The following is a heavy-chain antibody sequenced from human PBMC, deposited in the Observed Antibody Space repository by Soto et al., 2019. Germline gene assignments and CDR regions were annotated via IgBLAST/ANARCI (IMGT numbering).Heavy chain of an antibody. J-gene: IGHJ6*02. CDR1: GFTFSSYA. D-gene: IGHD3-22*01. Sequence: PGGSLRLSCAASGFTFSSYAMSWVRQAPGKGLEWVSAISGGGVSAYYADSVKGRFTISRDNFKNTLYLQMNSLRAEDTAVYYCAKDRAYYYDSSGYSRSYGLDVWGQGTTVTVSS. V-gene: IGHV3-23*01. CDR3: AKDRAYYYDSSGYSRSYGLDV. CDR2: ISGGGVSA.